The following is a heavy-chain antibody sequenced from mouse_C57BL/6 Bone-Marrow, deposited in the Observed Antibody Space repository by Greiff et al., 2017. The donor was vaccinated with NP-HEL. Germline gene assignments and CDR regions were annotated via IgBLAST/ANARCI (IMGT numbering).Heavy chain of an antibody. J-gene: IGHJ3*01. V-gene: IGHV2-2*01. D-gene: IGHD2-1*01. Sequence: VQLVESGPGLVQPSQSLSITCTVSGFSLTSYGVHWVRQSPGKGLEWLGVIWSGGSTDYNAAFISRLSISKDNSKSQVFFKMNSLQADDTAIYYCARKDYGNWFAYWGQGTLVTVSA. CDR3: ARKDYGNWFAY. CDR2: IWSGGST. CDR1: GFSLTSYG.